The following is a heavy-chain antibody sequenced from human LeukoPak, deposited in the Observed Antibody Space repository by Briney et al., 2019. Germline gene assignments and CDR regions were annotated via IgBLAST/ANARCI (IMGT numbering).Heavy chain of an antibody. J-gene: IGHJ4*02. V-gene: IGHV4-38-2*02. CDR1: GFSISADFY. CDR3: ARDFFKYGSGSFHDY. Sequence: PSETLSLTCSVSGFSISADFYWGWIRQSPGQGLEWIGSVLHSGSSHYDPSLKSRVTMAIDTSKNQVSLNLRSVTAADSAIYYCARDFFKYGSGSFHDYWGQGILVTVSS. CDR2: VLHSGSS. D-gene: IGHD3-10*01.